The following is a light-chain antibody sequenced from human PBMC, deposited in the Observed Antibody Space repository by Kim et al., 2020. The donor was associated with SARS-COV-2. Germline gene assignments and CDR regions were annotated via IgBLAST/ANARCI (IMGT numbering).Light chain of an antibody. J-gene: IGKJ4*01. CDR2: SAS. CDR3: QQYSNWPLT. CDR1: HSIGSS. Sequence: EIVMTQSPATLSVSPGDTATLSCRASHSIGSSLAWYQHKPGQAPRLLIYSASARATAIPARFSGSGSGTDFTLTVSGLQSEDFAVYYCQQYSNWPLTFGGGTKVDIK. V-gene: IGKV3-15*01.